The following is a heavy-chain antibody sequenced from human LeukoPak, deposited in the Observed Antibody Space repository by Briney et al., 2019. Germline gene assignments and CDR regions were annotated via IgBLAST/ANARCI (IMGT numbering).Heavy chain of an antibody. CDR2: INSDGSST. J-gene: IGHJ4*02. V-gene: IGHV3-74*01. CDR1: GFTFSSYW. Sequence: GGCLRLSCAAAGFTFSSYWMHWVRQAPGKGLGWVSCINSDGSSTSYADSVKGRFTISRDNAKNTLYLQMNSLRAEDTAVYYCARDYGDYSYYFDYWGQGTLVTVSS. D-gene: IGHD4-17*01. CDR3: ARDYGDYSYYFDY.